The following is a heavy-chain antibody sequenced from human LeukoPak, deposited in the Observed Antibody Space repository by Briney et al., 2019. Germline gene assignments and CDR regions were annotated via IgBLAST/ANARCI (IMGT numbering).Heavy chain of an antibody. D-gene: IGHD3-22*01. CDR3: ARVIGNDYYDSSGYYFFDY. Sequence: SETLSLTCAVSGGSISSGGYSWSWIRQPPGKGLEWIGEINHSGSTNYNPSLKSRVTISVDTSKNQFSLKLSSVTAADTAVYYCARVIGNDYYDSSGYYFFDYWGQGTLVTVSS. CDR2: INHSGST. J-gene: IGHJ4*02. V-gene: IGHV4-34*01. CDR1: GGSISSGGYS.